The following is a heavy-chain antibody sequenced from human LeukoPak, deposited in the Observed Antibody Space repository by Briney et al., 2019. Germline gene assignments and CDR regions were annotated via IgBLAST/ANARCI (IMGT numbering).Heavy chain of an antibody. CDR2: IWYDGSNK. Sequence: PGRPLRLSCAASGFTFNTYGMHWVRQAPGKGLEWVAXIWYDGSNKYYADSVKGRFTISRDNSKNTLYLQMNSLRAEDTAVYYCVRDNSGSVVRGVLQYWGQGTLVTVSS. V-gene: IGHV3-33*01. CDR1: GFTFNTYG. J-gene: IGHJ4*02. CDR3: VRDNSGSVVRGVLQY. D-gene: IGHD3-10*01.